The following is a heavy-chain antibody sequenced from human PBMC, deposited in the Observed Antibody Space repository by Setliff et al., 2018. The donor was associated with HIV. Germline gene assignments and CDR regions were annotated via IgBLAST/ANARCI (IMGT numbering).Heavy chain of an antibody. Sequence: SGPTLVNPTQTLTLTCSFSGFSLSTTGVGVAWIRQPPGKALEYVALIYWDNDKVYNPSLKRRLTITKDTYKNQVVLTMANIDPVDAGTYFCARHTSAPRGPINTRFFDYWGQGAPVTV. CDR2: IYWDNDK. CDR1: GFSLSTTGVG. D-gene: IGHD3-10*01. CDR3: ARHTSAPRGPINTRFFDY. J-gene: IGHJ4*02. V-gene: IGHV2-5*02.